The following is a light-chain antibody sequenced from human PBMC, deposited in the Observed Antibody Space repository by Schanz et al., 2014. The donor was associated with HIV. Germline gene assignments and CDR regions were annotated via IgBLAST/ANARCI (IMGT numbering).Light chain of an antibody. Sequence: QSVLTQPPSVSGAAGQRVTISCTGTRSDIGAGYDVHWYQQLPGTAPKLLIYGNGNRPSGVPDRFSGSKSGSSASLAITDLQAEDEADYYCQSYDNSLSGPVVFGGGTKLTVL. J-gene: IGLJ2*01. CDR1: RSDIGAGYD. V-gene: IGLV1-40*01. CDR3: QSYDNSLSGPVV. CDR2: GNG.